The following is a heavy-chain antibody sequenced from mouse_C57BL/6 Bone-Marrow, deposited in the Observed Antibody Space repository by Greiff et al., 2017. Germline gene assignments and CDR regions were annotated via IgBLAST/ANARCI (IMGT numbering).Heavy chain of an antibody. CDR1: GYTFTSYT. CDR2: INPRSGNT. J-gene: IGHJ1*03. CDR3: ARPREGWYFDV. Sequence: QVQLQQSGAELARPGASVKMSCKASGYTFTSYTMHWVKQRPGQGLEWIGYINPRSGNTKYNEKFKDKATLTADKSSSTAYMQLSSLTSEDSAVYYCARPREGWYFDVWGTGTTVTVSS. V-gene: IGHV1-4*01.